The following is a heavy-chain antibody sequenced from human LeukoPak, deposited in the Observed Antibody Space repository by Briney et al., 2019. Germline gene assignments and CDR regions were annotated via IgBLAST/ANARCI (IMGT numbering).Heavy chain of an antibody. Sequence: GGALRLSCAASGFTFSDYYMSWIRQAPGKGLEGVSYISSSCITIYYADSVKGRFTISRDKAKNSLYLQMNSLRAEDTAVYYCARMSGGPEEERFDYWAQGPLVTVSS. V-gene: IGHV3-11*01. CDR2: ISSSCITI. J-gene: IGHJ4*02. CDR1: GFTFSDYY. CDR3: ARMSGGPEEERFDY. D-gene: IGHD4-23*01.